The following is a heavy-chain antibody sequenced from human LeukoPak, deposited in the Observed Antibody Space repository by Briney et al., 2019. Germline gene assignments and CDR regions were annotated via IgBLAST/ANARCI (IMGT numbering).Heavy chain of an antibody. J-gene: IGHJ3*02. CDR1: GFTFSSYA. Sequence: GGSLRLSCAASGFTFSSYAMSWVRQAPGKGLEWVSAISGSGGSTYYADSVKGRFTISRDNSKNTLYLQMNSLRAEDTAVYYCAKVGGSGSYYKSWSVEDAFDIWGQGTMVTVSS. CDR2: ISGSGGST. V-gene: IGHV3-23*01. D-gene: IGHD3-10*01. CDR3: AKVGGSGSYYKSWSVEDAFDI.